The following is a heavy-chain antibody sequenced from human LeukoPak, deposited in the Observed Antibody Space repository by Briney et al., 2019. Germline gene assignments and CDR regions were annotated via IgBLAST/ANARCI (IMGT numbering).Heavy chain of an antibody. D-gene: IGHD6-6*01. Sequence: PGGSLRLSCAASGFTFSSYAMHWVRQAPGKGLEWVAVISYDGSNKYYADSVKGRFTISRDNSKNTLYLQMNSLRAEDTAVYYCARDPGYIAARGGTFYFDYWGQGTLVTVSS. CDR1: GFTFSSYA. CDR2: ISYDGSNK. V-gene: IGHV3-30-3*01. CDR3: ARDPGYIAARGGTFYFDY. J-gene: IGHJ4*02.